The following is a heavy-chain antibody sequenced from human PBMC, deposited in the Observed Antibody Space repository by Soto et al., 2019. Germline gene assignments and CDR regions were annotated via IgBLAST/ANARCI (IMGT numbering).Heavy chain of an antibody. CDR2: MNPNSGNT. V-gene: IGHV1-8*01. J-gene: IGHJ5*02. Sequence: GASVKVSCKASGYTFTSYDINWLRQATGQGLEWMGWMNPNSGNTGYAQKFQGRVTMTRNTSISTAYMELSSLRSEDTAVYYCARGLTTMVRGVIINWFDPWGQGTLVTVSS. CDR1: GYTFTSYD. CDR3: ARGLTTMVRGVIINWFDP. D-gene: IGHD3-10*01.